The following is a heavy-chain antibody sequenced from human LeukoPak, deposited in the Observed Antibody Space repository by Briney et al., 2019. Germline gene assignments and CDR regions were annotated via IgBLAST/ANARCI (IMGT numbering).Heavy chain of an antibody. V-gene: IGHV3-15*07. CDR3: SPNFFDR. CDR2: IKSKTDGGTT. D-gene: IGHD5-24*01. J-gene: IGHJ4*02. Sequence: GGPLRLSCAASGFTFSDAWMNWVRQAPGQGLEWVGRIKSKTDGGTTEYAAPVEGRFTISRDDSKNTVFLQMNNLKTEDSGFYYCSPNFFDRWGQGTLVTVSS. CDR1: GFTFSDAW.